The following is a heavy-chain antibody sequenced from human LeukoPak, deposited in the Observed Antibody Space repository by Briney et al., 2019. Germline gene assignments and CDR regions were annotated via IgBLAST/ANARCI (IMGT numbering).Heavy chain of an antibody. J-gene: IGHJ6*03. V-gene: IGHV4-34*01. CDR3: ARVAPHSSSAPWYYYYMDV. D-gene: IGHD6-6*01. CDR2: INHSGST. Sequence: KPSETLSLTCAVYGGSFSGYYWSWIRQPPGKGLEWIGEINHSGSTNYNPSLKSRVTISVDTSKNQFSLKLSSVTAADTAVYYCARVAPHSSSAPWYYYYMDVWGKGTTVTVSS. CDR1: GGSFSGYY.